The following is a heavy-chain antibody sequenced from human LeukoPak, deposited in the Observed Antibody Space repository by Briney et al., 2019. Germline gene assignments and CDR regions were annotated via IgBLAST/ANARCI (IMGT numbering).Heavy chain of an antibody. D-gene: IGHD6-13*01. CDR2: IRYDGSNK. Sequence: GGSLRLSCAASGFTFSTYGMHWVRQAPGKGLEWVAFIRYDGSNKYYADSVKGRFTISRDNAKNSLYLQMNSLRAEDTAVYYCARDPGYSSSWGRDYWGQGTLVTVSS. J-gene: IGHJ4*02. V-gene: IGHV3-30*02. CDR3: ARDPGYSSSWGRDY. CDR1: GFTFSTYG.